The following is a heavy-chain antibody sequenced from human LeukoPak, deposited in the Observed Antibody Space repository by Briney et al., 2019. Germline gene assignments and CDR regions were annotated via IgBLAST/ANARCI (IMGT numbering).Heavy chain of an antibody. CDR1: GFTFSSNW. Sequence: GGSLRLSCAASGFTFSSNWMHWVRQAPGKGLVWVSRISSDGSTTIYAESVKGRITISRDNAKNTLYLQMNSLRAEDTAVYYCAKSGYFADWGQGTLVTVSS. CDR3: AKSGYFAD. CDR2: ISSDGSTT. J-gene: IGHJ4*02. V-gene: IGHV3-74*01. D-gene: IGHD3-10*01.